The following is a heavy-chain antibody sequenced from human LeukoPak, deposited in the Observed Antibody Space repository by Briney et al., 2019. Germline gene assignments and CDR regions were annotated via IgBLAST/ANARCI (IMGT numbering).Heavy chain of an antibody. CDR2: INPNSGGT. CDR3: AREYYYDSSGYWDSRDAFDI. Sequence: ASVKVSCKASGYTFTGYYMHWVRQAPGQGLEWMGWINPNSGGTNYAQKFQGRVTMTRDTSISTAYMELSRLRSDDTAVYYCAREYYYDSSGYWDSRDAFDIWGQGTMVTVSS. V-gene: IGHV1-2*02. J-gene: IGHJ3*02. CDR1: GYTFTGYY. D-gene: IGHD3-22*01.